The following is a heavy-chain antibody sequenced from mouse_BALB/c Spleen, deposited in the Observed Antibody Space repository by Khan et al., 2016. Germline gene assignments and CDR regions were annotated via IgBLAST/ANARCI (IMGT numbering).Heavy chain of an antibody. D-gene: IGHD2-3*01. J-gene: IGHJ2*01. CDR2: IWAGGST. CDR1: GFSLTSYG. Sequence: QVQLQQSGPGLVAPSQSLSITCTVSGFSLTSYGVHWVRQPPGKGLEWLGVIWAGGSTNYNSALMSRLSISKDNSKSQVFLKMNSLQTDDTAMYYCARDRGNDGYYFDYWGQGTTLTVSS. V-gene: IGHV2-9*02. CDR3: ARDRGNDGYYFDY.